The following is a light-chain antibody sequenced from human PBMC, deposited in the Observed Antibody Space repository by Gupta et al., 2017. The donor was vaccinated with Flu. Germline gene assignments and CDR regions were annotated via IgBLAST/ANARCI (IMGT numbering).Light chain of an antibody. Sequence: YVLTQPPSVSVAPRHPATITCGGSDLETKSVHWYQQKPGPAPVLVVYDIRDRPSGIPERFSGSISGNTATLAISRVEAGDEADYWCQVWDSSSDWVFGGGTKLTVL. CDR3: QVWDSSSDWV. CDR2: DIR. V-gene: IGLV3-21*02. J-gene: IGLJ3*02. CDR1: DLETKS.